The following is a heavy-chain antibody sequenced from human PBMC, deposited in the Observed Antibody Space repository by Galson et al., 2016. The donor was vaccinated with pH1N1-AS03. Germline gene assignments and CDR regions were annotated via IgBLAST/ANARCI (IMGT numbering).Heavy chain of an antibody. V-gene: IGHV3-74*01. D-gene: IGHD1-14*01. J-gene: IGHJ4*02. CDR1: GFSFSSYY. Sequence: SLRLSCAASGFSFSSYYIHWVRQVPGKGLVWVSRVDNDGYDSVYADSVKGRFTISRDNTKNTVYLQMNSLRAEDTAIYSCARGGFHHGFDSWGQGTLITVSS. CDR2: VDNDGYDS. CDR3: ARGGFHHGFDS.